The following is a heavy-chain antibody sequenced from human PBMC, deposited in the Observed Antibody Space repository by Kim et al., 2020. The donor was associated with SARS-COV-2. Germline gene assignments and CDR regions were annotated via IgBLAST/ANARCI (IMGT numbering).Heavy chain of an antibody. CDR2: IYPGDSDT. CDR1: GYTFTNYW. D-gene: IGHD3-9*01. J-gene: IGHJ2*01. V-gene: IGHV5-51*01. CDR3: ARRFLTREYFDF. Sequence: GESLKISCTGSGYTFTNYWIGWVRQMPGKGLELMGVIYPGDSDTRYSPSFQGQVTISADKYTSTAFLQWSSLKASDTAMYFCARRFLTREYFDFWGRGTLVTVSS.